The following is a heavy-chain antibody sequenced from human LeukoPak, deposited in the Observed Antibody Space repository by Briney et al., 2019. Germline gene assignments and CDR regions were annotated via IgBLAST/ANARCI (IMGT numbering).Heavy chain of an antibody. CDR1: GGSISSYY. Sequence: SEPLSLTCSVSGGSISSYYWSWIRQPPGKGLEWIGYIYYSGSTNYNPSLKSRVTISVDTSKNQFSLKLSSVTAADTAVYYCARSFYGSGRFYYYYYYMDVWGKGTTVTVSS. D-gene: IGHD3-10*01. CDR3: ARSFYGSGRFYYYYYYMDV. J-gene: IGHJ6*03. V-gene: IGHV4-59*01. CDR2: IYYSGST.